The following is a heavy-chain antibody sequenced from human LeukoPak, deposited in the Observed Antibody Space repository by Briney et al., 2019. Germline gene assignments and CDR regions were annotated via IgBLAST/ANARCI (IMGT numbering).Heavy chain of an antibody. CDR2: IYYSGST. CDR1: GGSINSGGYY. D-gene: IGHD3-10*02. J-gene: IGHJ5*02. V-gene: IGHV4-31*03. Sequence: PSETLSLTCTVSGGSINSGGYYWSWIRQHPGKGLEWIGYIYYSGSTYYNPSLKSRLTISLDTSKNQFSPKLSSVTAADTAVYYCARKFLGSGSKYNWFDPWGQGTLVTVSS. CDR3: ARKFLGSGSKYNWFDP.